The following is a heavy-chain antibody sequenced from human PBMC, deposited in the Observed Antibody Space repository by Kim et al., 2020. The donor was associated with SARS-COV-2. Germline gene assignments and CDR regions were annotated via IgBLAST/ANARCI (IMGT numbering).Heavy chain of an antibody. CDR2: MNPNSGNT. J-gene: IGHJ3*02. CDR1: GYTFTSYD. V-gene: IGHV1-8*01. CDR3: ARVLPLTGRNGIAAAGTFLLAFDI. Sequence: ASVKVSCKASGYTFTSYDINWVRQATGQGLEWMGWMNPNSGNTGYAQKFQGRVTMTRNTSISTAYMELSSLRSEDTAVYYCARVLPLTGRNGIAAAGTFLLAFDIWGQGTMVTVSS. D-gene: IGHD6-13*01.